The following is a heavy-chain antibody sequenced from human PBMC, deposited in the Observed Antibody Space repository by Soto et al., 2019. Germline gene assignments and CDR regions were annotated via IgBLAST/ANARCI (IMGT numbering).Heavy chain of an antibody. CDR2: ISAYNGNT. CDR3: ARAYDSSGYYYRY. V-gene: IGHV1-18*01. J-gene: IGHJ4*02. D-gene: IGHD3-22*01. CDR1: RYTFTSCG. Sequence: ASVKASSEDSRYTFTSCGIRWLHQATGQGLEWMGWISAYNGNTNYAQKLQGRVTMTTDTSTSTAYMELRSLRSDDTAVYYCARAYDSSGYYYRYWGQGTLVTVSS.